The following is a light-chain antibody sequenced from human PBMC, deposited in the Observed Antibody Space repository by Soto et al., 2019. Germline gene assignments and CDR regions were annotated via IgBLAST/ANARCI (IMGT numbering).Light chain of an antibody. CDR3: ASCTSSSIYV. V-gene: IGLV2-14*01. CDR2: EVR. J-gene: IGLJ1*01. Sequence: QSALAQPASVSGSPGQSITISCTGTSSDVTGYNYVYWYQQHPGKAPKLIIFEVRNRPSGISNRFSGSKSANTAFLTISGLQAEDEADYYCASCTSSSIYVFGTGTKVTVL. CDR1: SSDVTGYNY.